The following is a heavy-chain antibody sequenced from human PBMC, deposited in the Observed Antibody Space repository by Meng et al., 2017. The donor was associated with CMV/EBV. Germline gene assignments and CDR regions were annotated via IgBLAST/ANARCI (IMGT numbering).Heavy chain of an antibody. CDR1: GFTFSDYC. CDR2: ISSSSTI. V-gene: IGHV3-69-1*01. J-gene: IGHJ3*02. D-gene: IGHD3-3*01. Sequence: GGSLRLSCAASGFTFSDYCMNWVRQAPGKGLEWVSSISSSSTIYYAESVKGRFTISRDNAKNSLYLQMNSLRAEDTAVYYCARDWRYPDAFDIWGQGTMVTVSS. CDR3: ARDWRYPDAFDI.